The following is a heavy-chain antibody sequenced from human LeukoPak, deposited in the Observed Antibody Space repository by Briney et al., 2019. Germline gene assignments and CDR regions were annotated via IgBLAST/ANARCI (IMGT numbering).Heavy chain of an antibody. Sequence: AGGSLRLSWAASGFTVSSSAMSWVRQAPGKGLYCLSAIRVSVTGTSCAPSVKGRFTIPRDTSTNTLYLEMNSLRAEDTAVYYCAKEGGTGTRFDYWGQGTLVTVSS. V-gene: IGHV3-23*01. CDR3: AKEGGTGTRFDY. CDR2: IRVSVTGT. J-gene: IGHJ4*02. CDR1: GFTVSSSA. D-gene: IGHD1-7*01.